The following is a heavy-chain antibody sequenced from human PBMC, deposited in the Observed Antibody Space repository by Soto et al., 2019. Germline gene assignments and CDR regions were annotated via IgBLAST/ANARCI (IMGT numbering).Heavy chain of an antibody. CDR2: IYYSGST. D-gene: IGHD5-12*01. Sequence: SSETLSLTCTVSGDSIRSYYWTWIRQPPGKGLELIGYIYYSGSTRYNPSLKSRVTISVDMSKYQFSLKLSSVIAADTAVYYCARAYGGFDNGLDVWGQGTAVTVSS. CDR1: GDSIRSYY. J-gene: IGHJ6*01. V-gene: IGHV4-59*01. CDR3: ARAYGGFDNGLDV.